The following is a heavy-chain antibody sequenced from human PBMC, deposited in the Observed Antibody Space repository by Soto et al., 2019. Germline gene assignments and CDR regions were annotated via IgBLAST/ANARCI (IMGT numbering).Heavy chain of an antibody. CDR3: ARVGMGSGYCSGGSCYPFDY. J-gene: IGHJ4*02. D-gene: IGHD2-15*01. V-gene: IGHV4-34*01. Sequence: LSLTCAVYGGSFSGYYWSWIRQPPGKGLEWIGEINHSGSTNYNPSLKSRVTISVDTSKNQFSLKLSSVTAADTAVYYCARVGMGSGYCSGGSCYPFDYWGQGTLVTVSS. CDR1: GGSFSGYY. CDR2: INHSGST.